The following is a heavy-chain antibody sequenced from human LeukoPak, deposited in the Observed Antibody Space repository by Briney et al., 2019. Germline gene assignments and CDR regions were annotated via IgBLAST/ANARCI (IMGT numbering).Heavy chain of an antibody. Sequence: GGSLRLSCAVSGFTFSSYWMHWVRQAPGKGLVWVSRINSDGSSTSYADSVKGRFTISRDNSKNTLYLQMNSLRAEDTAVYYCAKDPIAAAGTSGWYFDLLGRGTLVTVSS. J-gene: IGHJ2*01. CDR3: AKDPIAAAGTSGWYFDL. V-gene: IGHV3-74*01. CDR2: INSDGSST. CDR1: GFTFSSYW. D-gene: IGHD6-13*01.